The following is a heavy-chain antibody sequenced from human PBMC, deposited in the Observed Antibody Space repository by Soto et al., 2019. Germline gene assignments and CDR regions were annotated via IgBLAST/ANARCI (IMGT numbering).Heavy chain of an antibody. D-gene: IGHD2-2*01. Sequence: QVQLVESGGGVVQPGRSLRLSCAASGFTFSHYGMHWVRQAPGKGLEWVAVISYDGSNKYYADSVKGRFTISRDNSKNALYLQLNSVSAEDTAVYYCAKQEYSTAWYGVDVWGQGTTVTVSS. CDR3: AKQEYSTAWYGVDV. V-gene: IGHV3-30*18. CDR1: GFTFSHYG. J-gene: IGHJ6*02. CDR2: ISYDGSNK.